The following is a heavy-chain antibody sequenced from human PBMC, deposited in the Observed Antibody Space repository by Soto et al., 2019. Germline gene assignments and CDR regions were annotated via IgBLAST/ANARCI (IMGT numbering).Heavy chain of an antibody. CDR2: IKSQASGGTI. J-gene: IGHJ5*02. D-gene: IGHD2-2*01. Sequence: GGSLRLSCAASGITFIYAWMDWVRQAPGKRLEWVGRIKSQASGGTIDYAAPVKGRFTISRDDSKNTVYLQMDSLKTEDTAVYYCAKEKISTSCCNWFDPWGQGTLVTVSS. CDR3: AKEKISTSCCNWFDP. CDR1: GITFIYAW. V-gene: IGHV3-15*07.